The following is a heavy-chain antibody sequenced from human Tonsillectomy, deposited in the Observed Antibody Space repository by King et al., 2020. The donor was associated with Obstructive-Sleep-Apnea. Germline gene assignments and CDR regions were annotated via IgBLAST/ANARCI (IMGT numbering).Heavy chain of an antibody. Sequence: QLVQSGAEVKKPGSSVKVSCKASGGTFSSYAISWVRQAPGQGLEWMGGIIPIFGTANYAQKFQGRVTITADESTSTAYMELSSLRSEDTAVYYCARDHRRGSYYVEYTPDAFDIWGQGTMVTVSS. CDR2: IIPIFGTA. V-gene: IGHV1-69*01. J-gene: IGHJ3*02. CDR1: GGTFSSYA. CDR3: ARDHRRGSYYVEYTPDAFDI. D-gene: IGHD1-26*01.